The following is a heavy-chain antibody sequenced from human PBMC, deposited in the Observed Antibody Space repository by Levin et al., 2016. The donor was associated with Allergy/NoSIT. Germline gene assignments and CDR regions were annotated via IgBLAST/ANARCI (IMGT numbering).Heavy chain of an antibody. V-gene: IGHV3-74*01. J-gene: IGHJ1*01. CDR1: GFTFSDYW. CDR2: IDSDGSNA. CDR3: ARDRNLYTNQLFQH. Sequence: GESLKISCAASGFTFSDYWMHWVRQAPGKGLVWVSRIDSDGSNADYADSVKGRFTISRDNAKNTLYLQMNSLRAGDTAVYFCARDRNLYTNQLFQHWGQGTLVTVSS. D-gene: IGHD1-1*01.